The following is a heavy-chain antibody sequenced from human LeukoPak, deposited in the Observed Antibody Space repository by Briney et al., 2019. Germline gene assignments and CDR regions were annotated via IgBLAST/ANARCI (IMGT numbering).Heavy chain of an antibody. Sequence: SETLSLTCAVSGGSGGSISSSNWWNWVRQPPGKGLEWIGEIYHSRSTNYNPSLKSRVTISVDKSKNQFSLKLNSVTAADTAVYYCARAGQGYCSSAGCFLSLDYWGQGTLVTVSS. CDR2: IYHSRST. CDR3: ARAGQGYCSSAGCFLSLDY. CDR1: GGSGGSISSSNW. V-gene: IGHV4-4*02. J-gene: IGHJ4*02. D-gene: IGHD2-2*01.